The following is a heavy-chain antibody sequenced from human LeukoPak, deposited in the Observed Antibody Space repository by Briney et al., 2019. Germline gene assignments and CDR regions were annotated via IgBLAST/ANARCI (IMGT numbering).Heavy chain of an antibody. V-gene: IGHV3-11*01. CDR1: GFTFSDYY. J-gene: IGHJ6*02. CDR2: ISGNGRFI. CDR3: ARDLNTGMDV. Sequence: GGSLRLSCAASGFTFSDYYINWIRQAPGKGLEWLSYISGNGRFIDYADSVKGRFTISRDNAQNLLFLQMSSLRAEDTAIYYCARDLNTGMDVWGRGTTVTVSS.